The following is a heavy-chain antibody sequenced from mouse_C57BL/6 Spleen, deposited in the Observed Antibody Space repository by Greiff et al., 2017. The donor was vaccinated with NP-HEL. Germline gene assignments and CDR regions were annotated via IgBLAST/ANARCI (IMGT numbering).Heavy chain of an antibody. D-gene: IGHD2-10*02. J-gene: IGHJ2*01. Sequence: EVKVVESGGGLVKPGGSLKLSCAASGFTFSSYAMSWVRQTPEKRLEWVATISDGGSYTYYPDNVKGRFTISRDNAKNNLYLQMSHLKSEDTAMYYCARDRYGEYYFDYWGQGTTLTVSS. CDR2: ISDGGSYT. V-gene: IGHV5-4*01. CDR3: ARDRYGEYYFDY. CDR1: GFTFSSYA.